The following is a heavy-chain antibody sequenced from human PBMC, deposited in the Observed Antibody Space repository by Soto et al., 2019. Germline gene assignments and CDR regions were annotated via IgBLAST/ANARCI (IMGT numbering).Heavy chain of an antibody. Sequence: SETLSLTCTVSGGSISSSSYYWGWIRQPPGKGLEWIGSIYYSGSTYYNPSLKSRVTISVDTSKNQFSLKLSSVTAADTAVYYCARQEAVAGIGPFDIWGQGTMVTVSS. V-gene: IGHV4-39*01. D-gene: IGHD6-19*01. CDR3: ARQEAVAGIGPFDI. CDR2: IYYSGST. CDR1: GGSISSSSYY. J-gene: IGHJ3*02.